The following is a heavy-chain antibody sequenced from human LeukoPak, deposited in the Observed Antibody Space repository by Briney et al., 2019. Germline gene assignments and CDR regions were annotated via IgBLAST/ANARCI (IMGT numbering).Heavy chain of an antibody. J-gene: IGHJ4*02. D-gene: IGHD3-9*01. Sequence: PGGSLRLSCAASGFTFSSYSMNWVRQAPGKGLEWVLSISSSSSYIYYADSVKGRFTISRDNAKNSLYLQMNSLRAEDTAVYYCARGYYDILTGYYPDYWGQGTLVTVSS. CDR1: GFTFSSYS. CDR2: ISSSSSYI. CDR3: ARGYYDILTGYYPDY. V-gene: IGHV3-21*01.